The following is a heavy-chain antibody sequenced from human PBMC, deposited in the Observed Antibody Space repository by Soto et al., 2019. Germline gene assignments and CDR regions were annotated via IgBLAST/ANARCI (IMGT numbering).Heavy chain of an antibody. D-gene: IGHD3-22*01. Sequence: QVQLVQSGAEVKKPGASVKVSCKASGYTFTGYYMHWVRQAPGQGLEWMGWINPNSGGTKYAQKFQGRVTMTRDTSISTAYMELSRLRSDDTAVYYCARDSRTTYYDSSGYPPDYWGQGTLVTVSS. CDR2: INPNSGGT. V-gene: IGHV1-2*02. CDR1: GYTFTGYY. CDR3: ARDSRTTYYDSSGYPPDY. J-gene: IGHJ4*02.